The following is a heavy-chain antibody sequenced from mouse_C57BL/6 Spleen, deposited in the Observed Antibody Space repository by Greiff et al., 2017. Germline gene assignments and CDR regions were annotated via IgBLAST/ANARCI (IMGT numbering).Heavy chain of an antibody. CDR1: GYAFTNYL. CDR2: INPGRGGT. V-gene: IGHV1-54*01. Sequence: QVQLQQSGAELVRPGTSVKVSCKASGYAFTNYLIEWVKQRPGQGLEWIGVINPGRGGTNYTEKFKGKATLTADKSSSTAYMQLSSLTSEDAAVYVSAREALDYWGQGTTLTVSS. CDR3: AREALDY. J-gene: IGHJ2*01.